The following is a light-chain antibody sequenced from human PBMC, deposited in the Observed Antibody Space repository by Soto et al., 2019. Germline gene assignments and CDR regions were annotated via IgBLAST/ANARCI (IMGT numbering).Light chain of an antibody. J-gene: IGKJ1*01. CDR3: QQSYNTPRT. Sequence: DIQMTQSPSSLSASVGDRVTITCRASQSISSYLNWYQQKPGKAPKLLIYAASSLQSGVPSRFSGSGPGTDFTITISSLQPEYFATYYCQQSYNTPRTFGQGTKVEIK. CDR1: QSISSY. V-gene: IGKV1-39*01. CDR2: AAS.